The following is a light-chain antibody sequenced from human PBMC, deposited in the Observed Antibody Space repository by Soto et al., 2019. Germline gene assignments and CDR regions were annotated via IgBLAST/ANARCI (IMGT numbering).Light chain of an antibody. J-gene: IGKJ2*01. V-gene: IGKV3-15*01. CDR3: QQYNHWPPYT. Sequence: EIVMTQSPAILSVSPGERATLSCRASQSVGRTLAWYQQKPGQSPRLLVYGASTRANGTPARFSGSGSGTEFTLTISSRQSEDVAVDYCQQYNHWPPYTFGQGTRVEMK. CDR2: GAS. CDR1: QSVGRT.